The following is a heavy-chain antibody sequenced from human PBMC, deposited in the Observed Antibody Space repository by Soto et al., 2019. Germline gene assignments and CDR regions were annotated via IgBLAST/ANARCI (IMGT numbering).Heavy chain of an antibody. D-gene: IGHD5-12*01. CDR1: GFTFSNYG. J-gene: IGHJ3*02. CDR2: IWYDGSNK. V-gene: IGHV3-33*01. Sequence: QVQLVESGGGVVQPGRSLRLSCAASGFTFSNYGMHWVRQAPGKGLEWVAVIWYDGSNKYYADSVKGRFTISRDNSKNTLYLQMNSLRAEDTAVYYCARANSGYDLGGYAFDIWGQGTMVTVSS. CDR3: ARANSGYDLGGYAFDI.